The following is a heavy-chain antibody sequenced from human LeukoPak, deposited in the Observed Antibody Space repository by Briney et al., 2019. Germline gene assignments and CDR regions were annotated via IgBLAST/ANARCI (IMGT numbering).Heavy chain of an antibody. D-gene: IGHD3-22*01. Sequence: ASVTVSFKASGYTFTSYYMHWVRQAPGQGLEWMGIINPSGGSTSYAQKFQGRVTMTRDTSTSTVYMELSSLRSEDTAVYYCARCGVVVIGYDYWGQGTLVTVSS. CDR1: GYTFTSYY. CDR3: ARCGVVVIGYDY. V-gene: IGHV1-46*01. CDR2: INPSGGST. J-gene: IGHJ4*02.